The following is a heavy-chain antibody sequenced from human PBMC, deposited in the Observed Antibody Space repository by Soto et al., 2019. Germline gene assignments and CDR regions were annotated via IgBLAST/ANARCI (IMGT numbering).Heavy chain of an antibody. V-gene: IGHV4-34*01. CDR1: GGSFSGYY. D-gene: IGHD6-13*01. CDR3: ARVKIAAAETSNFYFDY. CDR2: INHSGST. Sequence: QVQLQQWGAGLLKPSETLSLTCAVYGGSFSGYYWSWIRQPPGKGLEWIGEINHSGSTNHNPSLKSRVTLSVDTSKNQFSLKLRSVTAAAGAVYYCARVKIAAAETSNFYFDYWGQGTLVTVSS. J-gene: IGHJ4*02.